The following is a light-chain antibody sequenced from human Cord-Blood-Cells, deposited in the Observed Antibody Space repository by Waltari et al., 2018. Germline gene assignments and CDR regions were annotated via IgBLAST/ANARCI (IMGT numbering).Light chain of an antibody. Sequence: ETVLTQSPGTLSLSPGERATLSCRASQSFSSSYLAWYQQKPGQAPMLLIYGESSRATGIPDRFSGSGSGTDFTLTISRLEPEDFAVYYCQQYGSSRTFGQGTQVEIK. CDR1: QSFSSSY. V-gene: IGKV3-20*01. J-gene: IGKJ1*01. CDR3: QQYGSSRT. CDR2: GES.